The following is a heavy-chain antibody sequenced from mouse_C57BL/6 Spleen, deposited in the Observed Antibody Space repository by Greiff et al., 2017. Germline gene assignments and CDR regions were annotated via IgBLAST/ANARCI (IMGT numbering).Heavy chain of an antibody. CDR1: GYSITSGYY. CDR3: ARFPYDYDAWCAY. D-gene: IGHD2-4*01. CDR2: ISYDGSN. J-gene: IGHJ3*01. Sequence: EVQLQQSGPGLVKPSQSLSLTCSVTGYSITSGYYWNWIRQFPGNKLEWMGYISYDGSNNYNPSLKNRISITRDTSKNQFVLKLNSVTTEDTATYYCARFPYDYDAWCAYWGQGTLVTVSA. V-gene: IGHV3-6*01.